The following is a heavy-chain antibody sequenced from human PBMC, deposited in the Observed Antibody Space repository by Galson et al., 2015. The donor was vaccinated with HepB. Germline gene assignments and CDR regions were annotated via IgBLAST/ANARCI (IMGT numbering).Heavy chain of an antibody. J-gene: IGHJ4*02. CDR2: FDPEDGET. CDR3: ATGRYYGSGPWRNYFDY. D-gene: IGHD3-10*01. V-gene: IGHV1-24*01. CDR1: GYTLTELS. Sequence: SVKVSCKVSGYTLTELSMHWVRQAPGKGLEWMGGFDPEDGETIYAQKFQGRVTMTEDTSTDTAYMELSSLRSEDTAVYYCATGRYYGSGPWRNYFDYWGQGTLVTVSS.